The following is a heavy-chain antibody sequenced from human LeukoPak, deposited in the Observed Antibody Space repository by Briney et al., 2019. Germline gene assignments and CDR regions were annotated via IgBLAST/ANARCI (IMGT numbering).Heavy chain of an antibody. V-gene: IGHV3-30*02. CDR3: ARDILTGYYTGWFDP. CDR2: IRYDGSNK. J-gene: IGHJ5*02. Sequence: GGSLRLSCAASGFTFSSFVMHWVRQAPGKGLEWVAYIRYDGSNKYYADSVKGRFTISRDNSKNTLYMQMNSLRPEDTAVYYCARDILTGYYTGWFDPWGQGTLVTVSS. CDR1: GFTFSSFV. D-gene: IGHD3-9*01.